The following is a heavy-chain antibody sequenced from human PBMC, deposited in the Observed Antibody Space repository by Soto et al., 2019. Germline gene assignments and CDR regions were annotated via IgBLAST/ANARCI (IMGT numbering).Heavy chain of an antibody. CDR1: GFTFSSYA. V-gene: IGHV3-23*01. CDR3: ATSGSYSVYYSDY. Sequence: EVQLLESGGGLVQPGGSLRLSCAASGFTFSSYAMSWVRQAPGKGLEWVSGMLGSGGSTYYADSVKGRFTISRDNSKNTLYLQMNSLRAEDTAVYYGATSGSYSVYYSDYWGQGTLVTVSS. CDR2: MLGSGGST. D-gene: IGHD1-26*01. J-gene: IGHJ4*02.